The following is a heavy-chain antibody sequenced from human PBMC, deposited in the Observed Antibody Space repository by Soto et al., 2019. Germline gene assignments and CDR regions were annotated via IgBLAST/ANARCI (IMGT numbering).Heavy chain of an antibody. D-gene: IGHD6-19*01. CDR1: GGSFSGYY. J-gene: IGHJ4*02. CDR3: ARGVSSGPRPFDY. V-gene: IGHV4-34*01. Sequence: QVQLQQWGAGLLKPSETLSLTCAVYGGSFSGYYWSWIRQPPGKGLEWIGEINYSGSTNYNPSLKSRVTISGDTSKNQFSLSLSSVTAADTAVYYCARGVSSGPRPFDYWGQGTLVTVSS. CDR2: INYSGST.